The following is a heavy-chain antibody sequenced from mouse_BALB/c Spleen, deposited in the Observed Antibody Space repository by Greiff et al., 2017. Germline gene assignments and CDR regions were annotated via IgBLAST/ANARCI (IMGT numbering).Heavy chain of an antibody. CDR3: TRGRELRDYYGNYVGYFDV. J-gene: IGHJ1*01. CDR1: GFTFSSYT. V-gene: IGHV5-6-4*01. D-gene: IGHD2-1*01. CDR2: ISSGGSYT. Sequence: EVKLVESGGGLVKPGGSLKLSCAASGFTFSSYTMSWVRQTPEKRLEWVATISSGGSYTYYPDSVKGRFTISRDNAKNTLYLQMSSLKSEDTAMYYCTRGRELRDYYGNYVGYFDVWGAGTTVTVSS.